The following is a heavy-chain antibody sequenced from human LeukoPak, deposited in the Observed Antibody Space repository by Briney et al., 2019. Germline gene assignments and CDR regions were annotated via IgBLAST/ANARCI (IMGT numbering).Heavy chain of an antibody. CDR1: GFTFSSYS. CDR3: RGWSAMAQRGGDY. V-gene: IGHV3-21*03. CDR2: ISSSSSYI. D-gene: IGHD2-2*01. Sequence: GGSLRLSCAASGFTFSSYSMNWVRQAPGKGLEWVSSISSSSSYIYYADSVKGRFTISRDNAKNSLYLQMNSLKTEDTAVYYCRGWSAMAQRGGDYWGQGTLVTVSS. J-gene: IGHJ4*02.